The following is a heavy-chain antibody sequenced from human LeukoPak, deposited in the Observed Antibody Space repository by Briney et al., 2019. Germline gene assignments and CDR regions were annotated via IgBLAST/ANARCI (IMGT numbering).Heavy chain of an antibody. J-gene: IGHJ4*02. CDR1: GFTFSSYA. CDR3: AKDMEAVFGVVIDY. D-gene: IGHD3-3*01. CDR2: ISGSGGST. Sequence: GGSLRLSCAASGFTFSSYAMSWARQAPGKGLEWVSAISGSGGSTYYADSVKGRFTISRDNSKNTLYLQMNSLRAEDTAVYYCAKDMEAVFGVVIDYWGQGTLVTVSS. V-gene: IGHV3-23*01.